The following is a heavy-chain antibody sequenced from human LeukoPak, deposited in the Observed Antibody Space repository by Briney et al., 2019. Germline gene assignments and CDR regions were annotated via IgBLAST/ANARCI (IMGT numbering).Heavy chain of an antibody. CDR2: ISAYNGNT. CDR3: ARDLGTGYSYGYFDY. Sequence: ASVKVSCKASGYTFTSYGISWVRQAPGQGLEWMGWISAYNGNTNYAQKLQGRVIMTTDTSTSTAYMELRSLRSDDTAVYYCARDLGTGYSYGYFDYWGQGTLVTVSS. J-gene: IGHJ4*02. D-gene: IGHD5-18*01. V-gene: IGHV1-18*01. CDR1: GYTFTSYG.